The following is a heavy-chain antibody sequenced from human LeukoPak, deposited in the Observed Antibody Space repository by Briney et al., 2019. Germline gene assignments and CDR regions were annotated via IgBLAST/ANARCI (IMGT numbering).Heavy chain of an antibody. CDR1: GFTFSNYW. Sequence: GGSLRLSCAASGFTFSNYWMSWVRQAPGKGLEWVANIKQDGSEKYYVDSVKGRFTISRDNSKNTLYLQMNSLRAEDTAVYYCAKDQGSGWTFDYWGQGTLVTVSS. V-gene: IGHV3-7*01. CDR3: AKDQGSGWTFDY. J-gene: IGHJ4*02. CDR2: IKQDGSEK. D-gene: IGHD6-19*01.